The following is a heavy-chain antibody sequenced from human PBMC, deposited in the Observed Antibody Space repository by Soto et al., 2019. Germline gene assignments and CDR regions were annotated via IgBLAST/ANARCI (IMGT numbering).Heavy chain of an antibody. CDR3: AKQIDRQQLGYYYSGMDV. Sequence: SQTLSLTCAISGDSVSSNSAAWNWIRQSPSRGLEWLGRTYYRSKWYNDYAVSVKSRITINPDTSKNQFSLQLNSVTPEDTAVYYCAKQIDRQQLGYYYSGMDVWGQGTTVTGSS. V-gene: IGHV6-1*01. CDR1: GDSVSSNSAA. CDR2: TYYRSKWYN. J-gene: IGHJ6*02. D-gene: IGHD6-13*01.